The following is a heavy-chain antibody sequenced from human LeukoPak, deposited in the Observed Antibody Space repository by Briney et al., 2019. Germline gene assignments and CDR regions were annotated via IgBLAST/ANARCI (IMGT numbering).Heavy chain of an antibody. CDR2: INTNSGGT. CDR1: GYTFTVYY. V-gene: IGHV1-2*02. J-gene: IGHJ4*02. Sequence: ASVTVSFKASGYTFTVYYMHWGRQAPGQGLEWMGWINTNSGGTNYAQKFQGRVTITRDTSISTAYMELSRLRSDDTAVYYCATSGYSYGYLFDYWGQGTLVTVSS. CDR3: ATSGYSYGYLFDY. D-gene: IGHD5-18*01.